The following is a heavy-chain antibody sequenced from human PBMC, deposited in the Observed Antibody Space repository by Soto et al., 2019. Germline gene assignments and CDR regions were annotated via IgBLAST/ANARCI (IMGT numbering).Heavy chain of an antibody. J-gene: IGHJ5*02. CDR3: ARHYSSGSRNWFDP. CDR2: IYYGGST. V-gene: IGHV4-39*01. CDR1: GGSINSSSYF. D-gene: IGHD6-19*01. Sequence: SETLSLTCSVSGGSINSSSYFWGWVRQPPGKGLEWIGSIYYGGSTYYNPSLRSRVTISVDTSKNQFSLKLSSVTAADTAVFYCARHYSSGSRNWFDPWGQGTLVTVS.